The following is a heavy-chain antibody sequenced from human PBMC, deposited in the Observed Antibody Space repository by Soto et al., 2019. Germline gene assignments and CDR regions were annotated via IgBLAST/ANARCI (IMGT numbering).Heavy chain of an antibody. J-gene: IGHJ3*02. D-gene: IGHD3-22*01. CDR1: GGSISSYY. CDR2: IYYSGST. Sequence: QVQLQESGPGLVKPSETLSLTCTVSGGSISSYYWSWIRQPPGKGLEWIGYIYYSGSTNYNPSLKSRVTISVDTSKNQFSLKLSSVTAADTAVYYCARARITMIVVGPPHAFDIWGQGTMVTVSS. V-gene: IGHV4-59*01. CDR3: ARARITMIVVGPPHAFDI.